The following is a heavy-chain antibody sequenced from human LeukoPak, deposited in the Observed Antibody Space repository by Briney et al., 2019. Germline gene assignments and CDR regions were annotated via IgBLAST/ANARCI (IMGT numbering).Heavy chain of an antibody. D-gene: IGHD7-27*01. Sequence: GGSLRLSCAASGFTFSSYAMHWVRQAPGKGLEYVSAISSNGGSTYYANSVKGRFTISRDNSKNTLYLQMGSLRAEDMAVYYCAKGGRTGPFDYWGQGTLVTVSS. CDR3: AKGGRTGPFDY. J-gene: IGHJ4*02. CDR2: ISSNGGST. V-gene: IGHV3-64*01. CDR1: GFTFSSYA.